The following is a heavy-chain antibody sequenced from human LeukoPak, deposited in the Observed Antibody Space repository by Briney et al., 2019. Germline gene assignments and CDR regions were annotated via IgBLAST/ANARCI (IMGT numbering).Heavy chain of an antibody. CDR2: ISSSGSTI. Sequence: GGSLRLSCAASGFTFSDYYKSWIRQAPGKGLEWVSYISSSGSTIYYADSVKGRFTISRDNAKNSLYLQMNSLRAEDTAVYYCARPKSYYYDSSGYYVVWGQGTLVTVSS. D-gene: IGHD3-22*01. CDR3: ARPKSYYYDSSGYYVV. CDR1: GFTFSDYY. V-gene: IGHV3-11*01. J-gene: IGHJ4*02.